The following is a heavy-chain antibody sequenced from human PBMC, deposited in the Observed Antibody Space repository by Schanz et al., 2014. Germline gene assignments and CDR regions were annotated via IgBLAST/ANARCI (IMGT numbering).Heavy chain of an antibody. J-gene: IGHJ4*02. CDR1: GGTFVTFF. V-gene: IGHV1-69*04. D-gene: IGHD2-15*01. CDR3: ATCSCGTCRAKPVLDN. Sequence: QVHLVQSGAEVTEPGSSVKVSCKPSGGTFVTFFFTWVRQAPGQGPQWMGRISPLLGVANYAQEFQGRLTMSADTSTSTADKELSSLRSEDTAVYDCATCSCGTCRAKPVLDNWGQGTLVTVSS. CDR2: ISPLLGVA.